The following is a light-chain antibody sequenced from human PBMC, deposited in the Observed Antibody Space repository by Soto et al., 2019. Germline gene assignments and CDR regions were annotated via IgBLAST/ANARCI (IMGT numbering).Light chain of an antibody. CDR1: SSDVGAYNF. V-gene: IGLV2-14*01. CDR2: EVN. J-gene: IGLJ1*01. CDR3: SSFTRSSTYV. Sequence: QSVLTQPASVSGSPGQSITISCTGTSSDVGAYNFVSWYQQYPGKAPKVMIYEVNNRPSGVSNRFSGSKSGNTASLTISGLQAEDEADYYCSSFTRSSTYVFGSGTSSPS.